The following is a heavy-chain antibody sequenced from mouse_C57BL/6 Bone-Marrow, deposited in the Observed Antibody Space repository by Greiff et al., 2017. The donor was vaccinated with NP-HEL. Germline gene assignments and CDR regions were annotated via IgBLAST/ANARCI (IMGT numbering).Heavy chain of an antibody. D-gene: IGHD1-1*01. CDR2: IDPENGDT. J-gene: IGHJ4*01. Sequence: EVQLQQSGAELVRPGASVKLSCTASGFNIKDDYMHWVKQRPEQGLEWIGWIDPENGDTEYASKFQGKATITADTSSNTAYLQLSSLTSEDTAVYYCTTIYYGSSYDYYAMDYWGQGTSVTVSS. CDR1: GFNIKDDY. CDR3: TTIYYGSSYDYYAMDY. V-gene: IGHV14-4*01.